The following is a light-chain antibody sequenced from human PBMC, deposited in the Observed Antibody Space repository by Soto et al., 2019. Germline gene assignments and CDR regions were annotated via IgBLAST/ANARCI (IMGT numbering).Light chain of an antibody. J-gene: IGLJ3*02. V-gene: IGLV6-57*04. Sequence: NFMLTQPHSVSESPGKTVTISCTRSSGSIASNYVQWYHQRPGSAPTIVMYEDNQSPSGVPDRFSGSIDRSSNSASLTISGLKTEDEGDFYCQSYDSSNWVFGGGTKVTVL. CDR3: QSYDSSNWV. CDR1: SGSIASNY. CDR2: EDN.